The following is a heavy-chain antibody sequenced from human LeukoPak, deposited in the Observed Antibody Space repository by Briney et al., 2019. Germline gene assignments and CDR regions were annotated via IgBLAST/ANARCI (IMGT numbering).Heavy chain of an antibody. CDR3: ARDSIHRRTTPFDY. J-gene: IGHJ4*02. CDR2: INHSGST. V-gene: IGHV4-34*01. D-gene: IGHD1-7*01. Sequence: SETLSLTCAVYGGSFSGYYWSWIRQPPGKGLEWIGEINHSGSTNYNPSLKSRVTISVDTSKNQFSLKLSSVTAADTAVYYCARDSIHRRTTPFDYWGQGTLVTVSS. CDR1: GGSFSGYY.